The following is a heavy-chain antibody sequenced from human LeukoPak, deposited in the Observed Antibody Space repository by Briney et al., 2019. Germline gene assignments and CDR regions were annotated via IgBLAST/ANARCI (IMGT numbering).Heavy chain of an antibody. CDR3: TKDPLDY. J-gene: IGHJ4*02. CDR2: ISGGAGGA. CDR1: GFTLSAYM. V-gene: IGHV3-23*01. Sequence: HTGGSLRLSCVASGFTLSAYMMSWVRQAPGKGLEWVSGISGGAGGAFYSDSVRGRFTISRDSPKNTLYLQMNSLRVEDTAVYYCTKDPLDYWGQGTLATVSS.